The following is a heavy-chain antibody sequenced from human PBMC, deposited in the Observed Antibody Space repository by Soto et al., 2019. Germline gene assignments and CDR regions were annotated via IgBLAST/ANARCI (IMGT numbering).Heavy chain of an antibody. Sequence: SETLSLTYTVSGGSISSSSYYWGWIRQPPGKGLEWIGSIYYSGSTYYNPSLKSRVTISVDTSKNQFSLKLSSVTAADTAVYYCARRGAYNWNDNVDYWGQGTLVTVSS. CDR3: ARRGAYNWNDNVDY. V-gene: IGHV4-39*01. CDR1: GGSISSSSYY. D-gene: IGHD1-1*01. J-gene: IGHJ4*02. CDR2: IYYSGST.